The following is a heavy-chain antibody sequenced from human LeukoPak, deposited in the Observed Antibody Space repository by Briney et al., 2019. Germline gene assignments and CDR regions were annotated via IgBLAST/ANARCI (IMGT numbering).Heavy chain of an antibody. V-gene: IGHV3-73*01. CDR1: GFTFSGSA. Sequence: PGGSLKLSCAASGFTFSGSAIHWVRQASGKGLEWVGRIRSKANSYATAYAASVKGRFTISRHDSKNTAYLQMNSLRTEDTAVYYCTRWNDGWEFDYWGQGTLVSVSS. CDR2: IRSKANSYAT. CDR3: TRWNDGWEFDY. D-gene: IGHD1-1*01. J-gene: IGHJ4*02.